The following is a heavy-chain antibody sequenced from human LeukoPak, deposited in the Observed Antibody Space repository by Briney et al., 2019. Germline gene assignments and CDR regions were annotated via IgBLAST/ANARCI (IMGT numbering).Heavy chain of an antibody. D-gene: IGHD4-11*01. CDR2: INPSGGST. CDR1: GYTFTSYY. V-gene: IGHV1-46*01. J-gene: IGHJ6*03. CDR3: ARHYSNYEYYYYMGV. Sequence: ASVKVSCKASGYTFTSYYIHSVRQAPGQGLEWMGIINPSGGSTSYAQKFQGRVTMTRDTSTNTVYMELSSLRSEDTAVYYCARHYSNYEYYYYMGVWGKGTTVTVSS.